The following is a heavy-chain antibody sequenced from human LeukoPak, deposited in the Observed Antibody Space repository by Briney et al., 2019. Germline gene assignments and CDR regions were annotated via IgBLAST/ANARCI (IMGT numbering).Heavy chain of an antibody. Sequence: GESLKISCQGSDYTLTTFWINWVRQMPGKGLEWVVRFDPSNSYTNYSPSFQGHVTISVDKSISTAYLQWSSLKASDTAIYYCARHFGAVGAFDYWGQGSLITVSS. CDR1: DYTLTTFW. CDR2: FDPSNSYT. D-gene: IGHD1-26*01. CDR3: ARHFGAVGAFDY. J-gene: IGHJ4*02. V-gene: IGHV5-10-1*01.